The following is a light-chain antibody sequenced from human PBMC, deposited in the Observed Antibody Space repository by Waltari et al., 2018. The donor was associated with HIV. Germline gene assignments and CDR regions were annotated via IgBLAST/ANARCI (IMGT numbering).Light chain of an antibody. CDR1: SSDVGGYNY. V-gene: IGLV2-14*01. CDR2: EVT. J-gene: IGLJ1*01. CDR3: SSYTSSSTQI. Sequence: QSALTQPPSASGSPGQSITISCTGTSSDVGGYNYVFWYQQHPGKAPKLMIYEVTNRPSGVSKRFSGTKSGNTAALTFSGLQAEDEADYYCSSYTSSSTQIFGTGTKVTVL.